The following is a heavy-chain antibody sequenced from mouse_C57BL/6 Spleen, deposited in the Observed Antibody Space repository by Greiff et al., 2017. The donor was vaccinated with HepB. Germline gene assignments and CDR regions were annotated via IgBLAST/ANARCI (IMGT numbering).Heavy chain of an antibody. V-gene: IGHV1-64*01. Sequence: VQLQHPGAELVKPGASVKLSCKASGYTFTSYWMHWVKQRPGQGLEWIGMIHPNSGSTNYNEKFKSKATLTVDKSSSTAYMQLSSLTSEDSAVYYCARSGDGGGAWFAYWGQGTLVTVSA. CDR2: IHPNSGST. J-gene: IGHJ3*01. CDR3: ARSGDGGGAWFAY. D-gene: IGHD1-1*02. CDR1: GYTFTSYW.